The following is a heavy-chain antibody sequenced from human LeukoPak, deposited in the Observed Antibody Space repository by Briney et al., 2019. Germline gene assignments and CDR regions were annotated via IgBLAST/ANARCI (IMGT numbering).Heavy chain of an antibody. CDR1: GGSISSYY. D-gene: IGHD1-26*01. CDR3: ARHKVGALLFDY. Sequence: TPSETLSLTCTVSGGSISSYYWSWIRQPPGKGLEWIGYIYYSGSTNYNPSLKSRVTISVDTSKNQFSLKLSSVTAADTAVYYCARHKVGALLFDYWGQGTLVTVSS. V-gene: IGHV4-59*08. CDR2: IYYSGST. J-gene: IGHJ4*02.